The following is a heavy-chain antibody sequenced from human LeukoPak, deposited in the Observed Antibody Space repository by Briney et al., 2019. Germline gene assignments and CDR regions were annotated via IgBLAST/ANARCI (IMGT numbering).Heavy chain of an antibody. V-gene: IGHV4-34*01. CDR1: GGSFSGYY. D-gene: IGHD3-16*02. CDR3: ARGGDYVWGSYRPSSGCYPYYFDY. Sequence: ASETLSLTCAVYGGSFSGYYWSWIRQPPGKGLEWIGEINHSGSTNYNPSLKSRVTISVDTSKNQFSLKLSSVTAADTAVYYCARGGDYVWGSYRPSSGCYPYYFDYWGQGTLVTVSS. CDR2: INHSGST. J-gene: IGHJ4*02.